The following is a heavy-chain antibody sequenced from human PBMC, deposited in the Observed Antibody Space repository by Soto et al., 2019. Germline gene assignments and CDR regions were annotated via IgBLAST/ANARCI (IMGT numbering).Heavy chain of an antibody. V-gene: IGHV3-30*18. Sequence: GGSLRLSCAASGFTFSSYGMHWVRQAPGKGLEWVAVISYDGSNKYYADSVKGRFTISRDNSKNTLYLQMNSLRAEDTAVYYCAKDPAVAGLSPFGYFDLWGRGTLVTVSS. CDR1: GFTFSSYG. CDR3: AKDPAVAGLSPFGYFDL. J-gene: IGHJ2*01. D-gene: IGHD6-19*01. CDR2: ISYDGSNK.